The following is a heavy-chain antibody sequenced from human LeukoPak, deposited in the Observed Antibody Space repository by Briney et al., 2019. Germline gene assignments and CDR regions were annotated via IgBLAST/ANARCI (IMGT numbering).Heavy chain of an antibody. CDR1: GGSFSGYY. J-gene: IGHJ5*02. V-gene: IGHV4-34*01. CDR3: ARVGRFLNWFDP. Sequence: PSETLSLTCAVYGGSFSGYYWSWIRQPPGKGLEWIGEINHSGSTNYNPSLKSRVTTSVDTSKNQFSLKLSSVTAADTAVYYCARVGRFLNWFDPWGQGTLVTVSS. CDR2: INHSGST. D-gene: IGHD3-3*01.